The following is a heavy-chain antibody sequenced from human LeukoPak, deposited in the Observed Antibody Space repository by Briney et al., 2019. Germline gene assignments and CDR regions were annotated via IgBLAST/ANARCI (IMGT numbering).Heavy chain of an antibody. Sequence: PGGSLRLSCAASRFTFSDYAMSWVRQAPGKGLEWVSAISGSGGTTNYADSVKGRFTISRGNSKNTLYLQMNSLRAEDTAIYFCAKHLWRDLLWFGEGYYFGYWGQGTLVTVSS. CDR1: RFTFSDYA. CDR3: AKHLWRDLLWFGEGYYFGY. D-gene: IGHD3-10*01. J-gene: IGHJ4*02. V-gene: IGHV3-23*01. CDR2: ISGSGGTT.